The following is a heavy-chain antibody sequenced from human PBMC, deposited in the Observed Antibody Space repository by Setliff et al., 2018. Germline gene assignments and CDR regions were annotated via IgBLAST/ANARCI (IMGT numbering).Heavy chain of an antibody. J-gene: IGHJ4*02. D-gene: IGHD1-1*01. CDR1: GGSIAGSTYY. Sequence: SETLSLTCNVSGGSIAGSTYYWGWIRQPPGKGLEWIGRIYYSGNTYYNSSLRSRVTISVDTSKNQFSLKLSSVTAADTAVYYCARTGAYRYFDYWGQGTLVTVSS. V-gene: IGHV4-39*01. CDR3: ARTGAYRYFDY. CDR2: IYYSGNT.